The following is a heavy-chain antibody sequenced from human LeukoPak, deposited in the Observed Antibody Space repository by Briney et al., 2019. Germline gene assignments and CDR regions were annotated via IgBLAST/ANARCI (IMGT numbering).Heavy chain of an antibody. CDR2: IRYDGSNK. V-gene: IGHV3-30*02. CDR3: AKRRRAVAGTGYYYYMDV. J-gene: IGHJ6*03. Sequence: GGSLRLSCAASGFTFSSYGMHWVRQAPGKGLEWVAFIRYDGSNKYYADSVKGRFTISRDNSKNTLYLQMNSLRAEDTAVYYCAKRRRAVAGTGYYYYMDVWGKGTTVTISS. CDR1: GFTFSSYG. D-gene: IGHD6-19*01.